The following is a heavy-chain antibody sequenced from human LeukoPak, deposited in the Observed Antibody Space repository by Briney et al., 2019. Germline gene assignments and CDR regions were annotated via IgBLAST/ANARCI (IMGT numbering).Heavy chain of an antibody. CDR1: GYTFTGYY. V-gene: IGHV1-2*02. Sequence: ASVKVSCKASGYTFTGYYMHWVRQAPGQGLEWMGWVSYNSGGTNYAQKFQGRVTMTRDTSISTAHMELSRLRSDDTAVYYCARSGYIYGLDYWGQGTLVTVSS. CDR3: ARSGYIYGLDY. D-gene: IGHD5-18*01. J-gene: IGHJ4*02. CDR2: VSYNSGGT.